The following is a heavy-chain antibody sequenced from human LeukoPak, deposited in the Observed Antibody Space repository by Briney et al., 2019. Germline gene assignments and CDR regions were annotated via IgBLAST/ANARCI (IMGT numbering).Heavy chain of an antibody. CDR3: ASLWFGELARLY. CDR1: GGSIISGGYY. CDR2: IYYSGST. J-gene: IGHJ4*02. D-gene: IGHD3-10*01. Sequence: SETLSLTCTVSGGSIISGGYYSSWIRQHPGKGLEWIGYIYYSGSTYYNPFLKSRVTISVDTSKNQFSLKLSSVTAEDTAVYYCASLWFGELARLYWGQGTLVTVSS. V-gene: IGHV4-31*03.